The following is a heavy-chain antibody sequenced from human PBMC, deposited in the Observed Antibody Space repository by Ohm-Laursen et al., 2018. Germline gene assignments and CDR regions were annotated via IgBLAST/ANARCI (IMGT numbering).Heavy chain of an antibody. V-gene: IGHV4-39*01. CDR3: ARHQDYVPFDY. CDR1: GGSISGRNYY. CDR2: IYYSGNT. Sequence: SDTLSLTCTVSGGSISGRNYYWGWIRQSPGKGLEWIGNIYYSGNTYYNPSLKSRVTISVDTSRNQFSLKLTSVTAADTAVYYCARHQDYVPFDYWGQGTLVTVSS. J-gene: IGHJ4*02. D-gene: IGHD4-17*01.